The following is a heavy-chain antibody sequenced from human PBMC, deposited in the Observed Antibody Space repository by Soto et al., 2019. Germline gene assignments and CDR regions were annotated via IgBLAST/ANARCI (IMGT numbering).Heavy chain of an antibody. J-gene: IGHJ4*02. CDR1: GFTFSGSA. D-gene: IGHD3-3*01. CDR3: ARGVYDFWSGHPKGLDY. V-gene: IGHV3-73*02. Sequence: EVQLVESGGGLVQPGGSLKLSCAASGFTFSGSAMHWVRQASGKGLEWVGRIRSEANSYATAYAVSVKGKFTISRDDSRNTAYLQMKSLKTEDTAVYYCARGVYDFWSGHPKGLDYWGQGTVVTVSS. CDR2: IRSEANSYAT.